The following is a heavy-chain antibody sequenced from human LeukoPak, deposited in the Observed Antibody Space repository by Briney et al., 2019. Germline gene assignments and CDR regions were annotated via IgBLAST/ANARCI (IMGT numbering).Heavy chain of an antibody. Sequence: GGSLRLSCAASGFTFSSYSMNWVRQAPGKGLEWVSSISSSSYIYYADSVKGRFTISRDNAKNSLYLQMNSLRAEDTAVYYCARDGTMVSADYWGQGTLVTVSS. CDR3: ARDGTMVSADY. D-gene: IGHD3-10*01. CDR1: GFTFSSYS. CDR2: ISSSSYI. V-gene: IGHV3-21*01. J-gene: IGHJ4*02.